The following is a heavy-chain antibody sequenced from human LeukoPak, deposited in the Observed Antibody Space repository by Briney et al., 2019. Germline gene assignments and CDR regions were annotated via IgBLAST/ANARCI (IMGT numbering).Heavy chain of an antibody. CDR1: GFTFSSYW. CDR2: IKQDGSEK. V-gene: IGHV3-7*01. CDR3: ARDRERWLQFYRWYFDL. D-gene: IGHD5-24*01. J-gene: IGHJ2*01. Sequence: GGSLRLSCAASGFTFSSYWVSWVRQAPGKGLEWVANIKQDGSEKHYVDSVKGRFTISRDNAKNSLYLQMNSLRAEDTAVYYCARDRERWLQFYRWYFDLWGRGTLVTVSS.